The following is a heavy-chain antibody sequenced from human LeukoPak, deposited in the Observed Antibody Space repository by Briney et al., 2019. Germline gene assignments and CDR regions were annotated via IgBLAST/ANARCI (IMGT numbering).Heavy chain of an antibody. J-gene: IGHJ3*02. Sequence: ASVKVSCKASGGTFSSYAISWVRQAPGQGLEWMGGIIPIFGTANYAQKFQGRVTITTDESTSTAYMELSSLRSEDTAVYYCARGRSSWYRAFDIWGQGTIVTVSS. D-gene: IGHD6-13*01. CDR1: GGTFSSYA. CDR2: IIPIFGTA. V-gene: IGHV1-69*05. CDR3: ARGRSSWYRAFDI.